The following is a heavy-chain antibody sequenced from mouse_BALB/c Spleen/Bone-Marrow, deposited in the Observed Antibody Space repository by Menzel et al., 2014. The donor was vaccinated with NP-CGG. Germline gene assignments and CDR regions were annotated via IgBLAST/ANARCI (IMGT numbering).Heavy chain of an antibody. D-gene: IGHD2-4*01. J-gene: IGHJ3*01. CDR1: GFNIKDYY. CDR3: NAPDYYDYAWLAY. Sequence: VQPQQSAAELVRPGASAQLSCTASGFNIKDYYLHWVKQRPEHGLAWIGCIDPENGDTEYAQKFQGKATMTADTSSNTAYLQLSSLTSEDPAVYYCNAPDYYDYAWLAYWGQGTLVTVSA. V-gene: IGHV14-4*02. CDR2: IDPENGDT.